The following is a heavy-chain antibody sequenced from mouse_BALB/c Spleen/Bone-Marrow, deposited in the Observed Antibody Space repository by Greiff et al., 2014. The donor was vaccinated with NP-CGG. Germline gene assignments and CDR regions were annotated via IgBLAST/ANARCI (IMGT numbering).Heavy chain of an antibody. V-gene: IGHV5-4*02. CDR1: GFTFSDYD. J-gene: IGHJ4*01. CDR2: ICDDGGNT. D-gene: IGHD4-1*01. Sequence: DVQLVESGGGLVKPGGSLKLSCAASGFTFSDYDMFWVRQTPEKRLEWVGTICDDGGNTYYRDSVKGRSTITEDNANNKLIQQMSSLKSEAAGSYRCRRETGPRAMDYWGQGTSVTVSS. CDR3: RRETGPRAMDY.